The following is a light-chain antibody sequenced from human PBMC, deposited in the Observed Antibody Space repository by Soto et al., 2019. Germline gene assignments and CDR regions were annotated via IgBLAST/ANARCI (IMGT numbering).Light chain of an antibody. J-gene: IGKJ3*01. CDR2: AAS. V-gene: IGKV1-39*01. CDR1: QSISSY. Sequence: EIQMTQSPSSLSASVGDRATITCRASQSISSYLNWYQQKPGKAPKLLIYAASSLQSGVPSRFSGSGSGTDFTLTSSSQQPEYFVYYYYQQNYSTGFTFGPGTKVDIK. CDR3: QQNYSTGFT.